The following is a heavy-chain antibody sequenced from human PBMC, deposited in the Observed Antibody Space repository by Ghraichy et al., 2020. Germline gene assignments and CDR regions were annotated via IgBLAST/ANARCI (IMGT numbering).Heavy chain of an antibody. CDR1: GGSISSGDYY. Sequence: SETLSLTCTVSGGSISSGDYYWSWIRQPPGKGLEWIGYIYYSGSTYYNPSLKSRVTISVDTSKNQFSLKLSSVTAADTAVYYCARGYSYGYGYFDYWGQGTLVTVSS. CDR2: IYYSGST. D-gene: IGHD5-18*01. J-gene: IGHJ4*02. V-gene: IGHV4-30-4*01. CDR3: ARGYSYGYGYFDY.